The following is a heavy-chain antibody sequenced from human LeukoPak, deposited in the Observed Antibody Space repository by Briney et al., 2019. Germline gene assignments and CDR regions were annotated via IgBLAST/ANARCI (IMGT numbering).Heavy chain of an antibody. CDR2: IYYSGST. V-gene: IGHV4-39*07. Sequence: SETLSLTCTVSGGSISSSSYYWGWIRQPPGKGLEWIGSIYYSGSTYYNPSLKSQVTISVDTSKNQFSLKLSSVTAADTAVYYCARDGGELTRGYYFDYWGQGTLVTVSS. CDR1: GGSISSSSYY. CDR3: ARDGGELTRGYYFDY. J-gene: IGHJ4*02. D-gene: IGHD1-26*01.